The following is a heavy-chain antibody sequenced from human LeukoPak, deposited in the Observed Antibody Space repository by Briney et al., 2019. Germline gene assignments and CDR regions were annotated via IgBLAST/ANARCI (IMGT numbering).Heavy chain of an antibody. J-gene: IGHJ4*02. Sequence: GALRLSCAASGFSFSTYAMQWVRQAPGKGLEWVAVISDDGTSIYYADSVKGRFTISRDNSKNTLHLQMNSLRAEDTAVYYCAGPRDYSPFDYWGQGALVTVSS. V-gene: IGHV3-30*04. CDR1: GFSFSTYA. CDR3: AGPRDYSPFDY. D-gene: IGHD4-11*01. CDR2: ISDDGTSI.